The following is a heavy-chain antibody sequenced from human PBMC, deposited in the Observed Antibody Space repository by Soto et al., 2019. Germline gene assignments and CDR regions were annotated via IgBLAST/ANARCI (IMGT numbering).Heavy chain of an antibody. CDR1: GYTFTSYC. J-gene: IGHJ6*02. CDR2: ISAYNGNT. D-gene: IGHD2-2*02. Sequence: GASVKVSCKASGYTFTSYCISWVRQAPGQGLEWMGWISAYNGNTNYAQKLQGRVTMTTDTSTSTAYMELRSLRSDDTAVYYCARELVPAAIAGMDVWGQGTTVTVSS. V-gene: IGHV1-18*04. CDR3: ARELVPAAIAGMDV.